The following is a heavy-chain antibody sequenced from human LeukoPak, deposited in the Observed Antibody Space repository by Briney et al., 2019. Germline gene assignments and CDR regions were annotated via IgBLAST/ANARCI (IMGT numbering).Heavy chain of an antibody. CDR3: TRLPMVRGATNFDY. Sequence: SETLSLTCNVSGASTSSYYWSWIRQPPGKGLEWIGYIYYSGSSDYNPSLKSRVTMSVDTSKNQFSLKLSSVTAADTAVYYCTRLPMVRGATNFDYWGQGTLVTVSS. CDR1: GASTSSYY. J-gene: IGHJ4*02. CDR2: IYYSGSS. D-gene: IGHD3-10*01. V-gene: IGHV4-59*12.